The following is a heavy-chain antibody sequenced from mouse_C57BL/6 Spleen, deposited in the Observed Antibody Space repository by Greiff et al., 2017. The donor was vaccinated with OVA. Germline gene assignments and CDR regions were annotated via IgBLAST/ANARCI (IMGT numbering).Heavy chain of an antibody. J-gene: IGHJ2*01. D-gene: IGHD2-2*01. V-gene: IGHV2-5*01. CDR2: IWRGGST. CDR3: AKMGGYDGDYFDY. CDR1: GFSLTSYG. Sequence: QVQLQQSGPGLVQPSQSLSITCTVSGFSLTSYGVHWVRQSPGKGLEWLGVIWRGGSTDYNAAFMSRLSITKDNSKSQVFFKMNSLQADDTAIYYCAKMGGYDGDYFDYWGQGTTLTVSS.